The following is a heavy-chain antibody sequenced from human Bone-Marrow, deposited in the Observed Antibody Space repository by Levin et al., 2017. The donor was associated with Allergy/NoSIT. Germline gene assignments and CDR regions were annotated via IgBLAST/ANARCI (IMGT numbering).Heavy chain of an antibody. Sequence: GESLKISCATSGFTFTTYAIHWVRQAPGKGLEWVAVIWYDGSNEYYADSVRGRFTISRDNSKNTLYLQMNSLRAEDTAVYYCARVSVQVVEPAPDDNNQPSLLMDVWGQGTTVIVSS. CDR2: IWYDGSNE. J-gene: IGHJ6*02. V-gene: IGHV3-33*01. D-gene: IGHD3-22*01. CDR1: GFTFTTYA. CDR3: ARVSVQVVEPAPDDNNQPSLLMDV.